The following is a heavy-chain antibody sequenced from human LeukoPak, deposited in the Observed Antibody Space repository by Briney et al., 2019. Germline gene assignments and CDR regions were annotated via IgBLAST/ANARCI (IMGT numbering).Heavy chain of an antibody. CDR1: GGSISSSSYY. Sequence: SETLSLTCTVSGGSISSSSYYWGWIRQPPGKGLEWIGSIYYSGSTYYNPSLKSRVTISVDTSKNQLSLKLSSVTAADTAVYYCARLGLVIAYYFDYWGQGTLVTVSS. CDR2: IYYSGST. CDR3: ARLGLVIAYYFDY. D-gene: IGHD3-3*01. V-gene: IGHV4-39*01. J-gene: IGHJ4*02.